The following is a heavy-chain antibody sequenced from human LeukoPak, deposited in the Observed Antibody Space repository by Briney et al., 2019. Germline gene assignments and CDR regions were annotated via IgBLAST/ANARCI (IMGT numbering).Heavy chain of an antibody. CDR3: ARGAWELRGTFDY. Sequence: SETLSLTCTVSGGSISSYYWSWIRQPPGKGLEWIGYIYYSGSTNYNPSLKSRVTISVDTSKNQFSLKLSSVTAADTAVYYCARGAWELRGTFDYWGQGTLVTVSS. J-gene: IGHJ4*02. D-gene: IGHD1-26*01. CDR2: IYYSGST. CDR1: GGSISSYY. V-gene: IGHV4-59*01.